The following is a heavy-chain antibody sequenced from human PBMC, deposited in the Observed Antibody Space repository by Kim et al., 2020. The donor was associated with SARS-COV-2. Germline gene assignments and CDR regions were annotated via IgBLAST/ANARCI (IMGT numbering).Heavy chain of an antibody. Sequence: SVKVSCKASGGTFSSYAISWVRQAPGQGLEWMGGIIPIFGTANYAQKFQGRVTITADESTSTAYMELSSLRSEDTAVYYCAREGGGYSDGHGSVDPWGQGTLVTVSS. CDR1: GGTFSSYA. CDR2: IIPIFGTA. J-gene: IGHJ5*02. V-gene: IGHV1-69*13. CDR3: AREGGGYSDGHGSVDP. D-gene: IGHD5-18*01.